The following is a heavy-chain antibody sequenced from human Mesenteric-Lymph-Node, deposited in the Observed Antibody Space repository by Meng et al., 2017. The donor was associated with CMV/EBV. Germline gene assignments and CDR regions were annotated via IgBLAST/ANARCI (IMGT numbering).Heavy chain of an antibody. J-gene: IGHJ6*02. CDR1: GFTFSGYS. CDR3: ARGAVGFYGIDV. Sequence: GESLKISCKVSGFTFSGYSMNWVRQAPGKGLEWVSSISSTSTSIWYADSMKGRFTISRDNAKNSLYLQMNGLRVEDTAVYYCARGAVGFYGIDVWGQGTTVTVSS. D-gene: IGHD6-19*01. V-gene: IGHV3-21*01. CDR2: ISSTSTSI.